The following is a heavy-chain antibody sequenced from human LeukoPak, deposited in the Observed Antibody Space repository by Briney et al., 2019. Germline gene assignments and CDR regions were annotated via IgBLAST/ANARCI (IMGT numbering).Heavy chain of an antibody. CDR3: ARGFDSKSTYFDY. Sequence: PSETLSLTCTVSGGSISNYYWNWIRQPPGKGLEWIGYIYYSGSTNYNPSLKSRVTISVDTSKNQFSLRLTSVSAADTAAYYCARGFDSKSTYFDYWGQGTLLTVSS. V-gene: IGHV4-59*01. D-gene: IGHD5-12*01. CDR2: IYYSGST. CDR1: GGSISNYY. J-gene: IGHJ4*02.